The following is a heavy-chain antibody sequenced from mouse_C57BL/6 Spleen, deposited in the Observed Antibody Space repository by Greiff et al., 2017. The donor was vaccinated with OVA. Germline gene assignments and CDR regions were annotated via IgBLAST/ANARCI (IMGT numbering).Heavy chain of an antibody. CDR1: GYTFTSYW. V-gene: IGHV1-50*01. CDR2: IDPSDSYT. J-gene: IGHJ2*01. CDR3: ARGKDYFDY. Sequence: QVQLQQPGAELVKPGASVKLSCKASGYTFTSYWMQWVKQRPGQGLEWIGEIDPSDSYTNYNQKFKGKATLTVDTSSSTAYMQLSSLTSVDSAVYYCARGKDYFDYWGQGTTLTVSS.